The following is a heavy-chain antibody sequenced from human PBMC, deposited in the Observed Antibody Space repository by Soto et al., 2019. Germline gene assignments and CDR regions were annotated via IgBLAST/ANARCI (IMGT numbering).Heavy chain of an antibody. D-gene: IGHD6-19*01. Sequence: SETLSLTCTFSGGSISIYPWTWIRQPPGKGLEWIGSIYYSGSTNYNPSLKSRVTISEDTSKNQFSLKLSSVTAADTAVYFCARAKSIEVPGSFDCWGQGTLVTVSS. V-gene: IGHV4-59*01. CDR2: IYYSGST. CDR1: GGSISIYP. CDR3: ARAKSIEVPGSFDC. J-gene: IGHJ4*02.